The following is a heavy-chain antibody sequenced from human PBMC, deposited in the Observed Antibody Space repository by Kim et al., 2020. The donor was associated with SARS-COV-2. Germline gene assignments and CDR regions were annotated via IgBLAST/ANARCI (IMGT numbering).Heavy chain of an antibody. V-gene: IGHV4-39*01. CDR1: GGSISRSTYY. Sequence: SETLSLTCTVSGGSISRSTYYWGWIRQPPGKGLEWIGSIYYGGSTNYNPTLKSRLTLSVDTSKTQFSLKLTSVTAADTAVYYCARTHKWFDPWGQGTLVTVSS. J-gene: IGHJ5*02. CDR3: ARTHKWFDP. CDR2: IYYGGST.